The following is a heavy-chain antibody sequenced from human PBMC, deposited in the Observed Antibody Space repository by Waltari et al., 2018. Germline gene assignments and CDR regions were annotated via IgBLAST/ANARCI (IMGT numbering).Heavy chain of an antibody. CDR2: INHSGST. CDR1: GGSFSGYY. Sequence: QVQLQHWGAGLLKPSETLSLTCAVYGGSFSGYYWSWICQPPGKGLEWIGEINHSGSTTYNPSLKSRVTISVDTSKNQFSLKLSSVTAADTAVYYCARGRSSGYYLGTIFDYWGQGTLVTVSS. V-gene: IGHV4-34*01. D-gene: IGHD3-22*01. J-gene: IGHJ4*02. CDR3: ARGRSSGYYLGTIFDY.